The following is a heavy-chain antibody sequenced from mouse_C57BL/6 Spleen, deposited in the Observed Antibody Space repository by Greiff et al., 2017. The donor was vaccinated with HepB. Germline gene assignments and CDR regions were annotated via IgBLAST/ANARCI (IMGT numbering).Heavy chain of an antibody. D-gene: IGHD1-1*01. CDR2: IYPRSGNT. J-gene: IGHJ2*01. Sequence: VQLQQSGAELARPGASVKLSCKASGYTFTSYGISWVKQRTGQGLEWIGEIYPRSGNTYYNEKFKGKATLTADKSSSTAYMELRSLTSEDSAVYFCARSGITTVVATPFDYWGQGTTLTVSS. CDR1: GYTFTSYG. CDR3: ARSGITTVVATPFDY. V-gene: IGHV1-81*01.